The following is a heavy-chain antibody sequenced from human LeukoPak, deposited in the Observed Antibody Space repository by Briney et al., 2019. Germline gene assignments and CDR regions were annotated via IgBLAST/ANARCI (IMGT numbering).Heavy chain of an antibody. CDR3: AREGGYSDF. CDR2: IYYSGST. J-gene: IGHJ4*02. CDR1: GGSISSRSYY. D-gene: IGHD5-18*01. V-gene: IGHV4-39*07. Sequence: PSETLSLTCTVSGGSISSRSYYWVWIRQPPGKGLEWIGNIYYSGSTNYNPSLKSRVTISVHTSKNQFSLRMTSVTAADTAVYYCAREGGYSDFWGQESLVTVSS.